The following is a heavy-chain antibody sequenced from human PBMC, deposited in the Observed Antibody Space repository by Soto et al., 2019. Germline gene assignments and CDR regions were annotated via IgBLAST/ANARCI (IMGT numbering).Heavy chain of an antibody. D-gene: IGHD6-6*01. Sequence: SETLSLTCTVSGGSIISSSYYWGWIRQPPGRGPEWIGSIYYSGNTYYKPSLKSRVSISIDTSRNQFSLKLTSVTAADTGVYYCASSSPFHYWGPGILVTVSS. J-gene: IGHJ4*02. CDR3: ASSSPFHY. V-gene: IGHV4-39*01. CDR1: GGSIISSSYY. CDR2: IYYSGNT.